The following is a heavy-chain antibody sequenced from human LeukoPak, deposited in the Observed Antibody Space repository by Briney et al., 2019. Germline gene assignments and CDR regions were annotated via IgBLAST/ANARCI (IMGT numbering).Heavy chain of an antibody. Sequence: ASVKVSCKASGYTFTSYGISWVRQAPGQGLEWMGWTSAYNGNTNYAQKLQGRVTMTTDTSTSTAYMELRSLRSDDTAVYYCARGGQYSSSSEPPGRAFDYWGQGTLVTVSS. CDR3: ARGGQYSSSSEPPGRAFDY. CDR1: GYTFTSYG. V-gene: IGHV1-18*01. D-gene: IGHD6-6*01. CDR2: TSAYNGNT. J-gene: IGHJ4*02.